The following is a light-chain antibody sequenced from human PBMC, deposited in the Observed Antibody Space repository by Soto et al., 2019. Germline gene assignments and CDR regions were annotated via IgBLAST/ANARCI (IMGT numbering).Light chain of an antibody. CDR1: QSVPSSS. CDR3: QQYGNSPT. Sequence: IVLRQSPGTLSFSPGERATVSCRASQSVPSSSLAWYQQKPGQGPRLLIYGTSRRATGIPDRFSGSGSGTDFTLTISRLEPEDSAVYFCQQYGNSPTFGQGTKLQIK. J-gene: IGKJ2*01. CDR2: GTS. V-gene: IGKV3-20*01.